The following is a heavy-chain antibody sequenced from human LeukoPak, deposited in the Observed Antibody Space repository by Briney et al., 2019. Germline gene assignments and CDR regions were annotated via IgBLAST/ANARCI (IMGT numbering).Heavy chain of an antibody. Sequence: HPGGSLRLSCAASGFTFSSYAMHWVRHAPGKGLEWVAVISYDGSNKYYADSVKGRFTISRDNSKNTVYLQMNSLRAEDSAMYYCARQGNYGSGSYVRDAFDIWGQGTMVSVSS. D-gene: IGHD3-10*01. J-gene: IGHJ3*02. CDR1: GFTFSSYA. CDR2: ISYDGSNK. CDR3: ARQGNYGSGSYVRDAFDI. V-gene: IGHV3-30-3*01.